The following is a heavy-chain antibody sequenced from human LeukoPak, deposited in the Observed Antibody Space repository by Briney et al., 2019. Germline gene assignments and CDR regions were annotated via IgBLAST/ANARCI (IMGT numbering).Heavy chain of an antibody. CDR1: GFTFSRYC. V-gene: IGHV3-7*01. CDR3: ARDADLGATIIGAFDM. CDR2: IKQDGSEK. D-gene: IGHD5-24*01. J-gene: IGHJ3*02. Sequence: GGSLRLSCAASGFTFSRYCMSWVRQAPGKRLEWVATIKQDGSEKYYVDSVKGRFTISRDNTKNSLYLQMSSLRAEETAVYYCARDADLGATIIGAFDMWGQGTMVTVSS.